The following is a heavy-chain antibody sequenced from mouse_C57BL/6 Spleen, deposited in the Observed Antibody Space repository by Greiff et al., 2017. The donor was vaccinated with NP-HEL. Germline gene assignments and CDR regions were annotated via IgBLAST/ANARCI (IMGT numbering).Heavy chain of an antibody. CDR2: ISSGGSYT. J-gene: IGHJ2*01. CDR1: GFTFSSYG. D-gene: IGHD1-1*01. V-gene: IGHV5-6*02. Sequence: DVMLVESGGDLVKPGGSLKLSCAASGFTFSSYGMSWVRQTPDKRLEWVATISSGGSYTYYPDSVKGRFTISRDNAKNTLYLQMSSLKSEDTAMYYCARHRGITTVVEDYFDYWGQGTTLTVSS. CDR3: ARHRGITTVVEDYFDY.